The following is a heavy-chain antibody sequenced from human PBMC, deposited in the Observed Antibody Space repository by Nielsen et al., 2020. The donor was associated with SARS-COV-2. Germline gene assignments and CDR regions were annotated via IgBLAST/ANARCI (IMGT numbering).Heavy chain of an antibody. CDR3: AREGGVQQWLIRGWFDP. J-gene: IGHJ5*02. V-gene: IGHV1-69*13. CDR1: GYTFTDSY. Sequence: SVKVSCKASGYTFTDSYIHWVRQAPGQGLEWMGGIIPSFGTPVYARQFQGRVTISADQSTSTAYMELRSLRSDDTAVYYCAREGGVQQWLIRGWFDPWGQGTLVTVSS. D-gene: IGHD6-19*01. CDR2: IIPSFGTP.